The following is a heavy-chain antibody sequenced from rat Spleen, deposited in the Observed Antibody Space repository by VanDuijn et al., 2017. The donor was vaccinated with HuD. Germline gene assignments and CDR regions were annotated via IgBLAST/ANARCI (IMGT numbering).Heavy chain of an antibody. V-gene: IGHV2S61*01. CDR2: IWGNGNT. J-gene: IGHJ2*01. CDR3: ASQHYYDGYHRDF. CDR1: GFSLRSYG. Sequence: QVQLKESGPGLVQPSQTLSLTCTVSGFSLRSYGVIWVRQPPGKGLEWMGVIWGNGNTNYNSALKSRLSISRDTSKSQIYLKMNNLQTEDTAMYFCASQHYYDGYHRDFWGQGVMVTVSS. D-gene: IGHD1-12*03.